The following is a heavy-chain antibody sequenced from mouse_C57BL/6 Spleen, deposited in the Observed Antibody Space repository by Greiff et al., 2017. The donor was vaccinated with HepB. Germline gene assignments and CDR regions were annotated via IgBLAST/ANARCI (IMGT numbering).Heavy chain of an antibody. V-gene: IGHV5-17*01. CDR2: ISSGSSTI. CDR3: ARETAQATNYFDY. J-gene: IGHJ2*01. Sequence: EVQLVESGGGLVKPGGSLKLSCAASGFTFSDYGMHWVRQAPEKGLEWVAYISSGSSTIYYADTVKGRFTISRDNAKNTLFLQMTSLRSEDTAMYYCARETAQATNYFDYWGQGTTLTVSS. CDR1: GFTFSDYG. D-gene: IGHD3-2*02.